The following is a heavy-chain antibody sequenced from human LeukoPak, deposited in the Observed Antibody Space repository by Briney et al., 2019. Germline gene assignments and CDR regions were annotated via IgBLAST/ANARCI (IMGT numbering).Heavy chain of an antibody. V-gene: IGHV3-23*01. CDR1: GFTFSSYA. J-gene: IGHJ4*02. CDR3: SRMSVTMIVVVSYFDS. CDR2: ISGSGGST. Sequence: GGCLRLSCAASGFTFSSYAMSWVRQAPGKGLEWVSAISGSGGSTYYADSVKGRFTISRDNSKNTLYLQMSSLRAEDTAVYFCSRMSVTMIVVVSYFDSWGQGTLVTVSS. D-gene: IGHD3-22*01.